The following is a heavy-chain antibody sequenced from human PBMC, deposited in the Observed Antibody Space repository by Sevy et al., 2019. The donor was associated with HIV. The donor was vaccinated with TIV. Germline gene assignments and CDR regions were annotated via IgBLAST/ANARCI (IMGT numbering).Heavy chain of an antibody. Sequence: GGSLRLSCAASGFTVSSNYMSWVRQAPGKGLEWVSVIYSGGSTYYADSVKGRFTISRDNSKNTLYLQMNSLRAEDTAVYYCARLQRLYSISWYFDYWGQGTLVTVSS. CDR1: GFTVSSNY. D-gene: IGHD6-13*01. J-gene: IGHJ4*02. V-gene: IGHV3-53*01. CDR3: ARLQRLYSISWYFDY. CDR2: IYSGGST.